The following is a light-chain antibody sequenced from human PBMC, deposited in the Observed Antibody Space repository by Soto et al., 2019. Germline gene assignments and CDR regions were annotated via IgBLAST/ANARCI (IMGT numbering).Light chain of an antibody. CDR3: QQYYSTPYT. Sequence: DIVMTQSSDSLAVSLGERATINCKSSQSVLYSPNNKNYLAWYQQKPGQPPKLLIYWASTRESGVPDRFSGSGSGTDFTLTISSLQAEDVAFYYCQQYYSTPYTFGQGTMLEIK. CDR2: WAS. CDR1: QSVLYSPNNKNY. V-gene: IGKV4-1*01. J-gene: IGKJ2*01.